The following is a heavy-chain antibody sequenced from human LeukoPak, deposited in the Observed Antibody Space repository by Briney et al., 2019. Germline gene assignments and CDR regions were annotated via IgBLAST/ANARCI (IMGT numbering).Heavy chain of an antibody. J-gene: IGHJ4*02. V-gene: IGHV3-21*01. CDR3: ARHYYDYVWGSYRYLADY. Sequence: GGSLRLSCAASGFAFSSYSMNWVRQAPGKGLEWVSSISSSSSYIYYADSVKGRFTISRDNAKNSLYLQMNSLRAEDTAVYYCARHYYDYVWGSYRYLADYWGQGTLVTVSS. CDR1: GFAFSSYS. D-gene: IGHD3-16*02. CDR2: ISSSSSYI.